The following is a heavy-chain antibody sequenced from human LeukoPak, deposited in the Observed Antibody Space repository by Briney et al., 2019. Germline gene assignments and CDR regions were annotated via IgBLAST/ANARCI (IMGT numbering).Heavy chain of an antibody. D-gene: IGHD1-26*01. CDR1: GFTVRSNY. V-gene: IGHV3-66*01. CDR2: IYSGGST. CDR3: AREGTWSYYYDY. Sequence: GGSLRLSCAASGFTVRSNYMNWVRQAPGKGLEWVSVIYSGGSTYYADPVKGRFTISRDNSKNTLYLQMNSLSAEDTAVYYCAREGTWSYYYDYWGQGTLVTVSS. J-gene: IGHJ4*02.